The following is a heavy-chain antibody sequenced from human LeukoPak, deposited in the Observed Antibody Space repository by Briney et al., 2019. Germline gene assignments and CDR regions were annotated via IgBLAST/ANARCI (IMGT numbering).Heavy chain of an antibody. CDR2: INHSGST. V-gene: IGHV4-34*01. J-gene: IGHJ4*02. CDR1: GGSFSGYY. CDR3: ATHRRVVPAAINN. D-gene: IGHD2-2*02. Sequence: PSETLSLTCAVYGGSFSGYYWSWIRQPPGKGLEWIGEINHSGSTNYNPSLKSRVTISVDTSKNQFSLKLSSVTAADTAVYYCATHRRVVPAAINNWGQGTLVTVSS.